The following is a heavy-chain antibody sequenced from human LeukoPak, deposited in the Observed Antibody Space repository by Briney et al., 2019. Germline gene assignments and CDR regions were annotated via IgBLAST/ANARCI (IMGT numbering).Heavy chain of an antibody. CDR1: GFTFSSYA. CDR2: ISYDGSNK. V-gene: IGHV3-30*04. J-gene: IGHJ5*02. CDR3: ARFHGSGSP. Sequence: PGRSLRLSCAASGFTFSSYAMHWVRQAPGKGLEWVAVISYDGSNKYYADSVKGRFTISRDNSKNTLYLQMNSLRAEDTAVYYCARFHGSGSPWGQGTLVTVSS. D-gene: IGHD3-10*01.